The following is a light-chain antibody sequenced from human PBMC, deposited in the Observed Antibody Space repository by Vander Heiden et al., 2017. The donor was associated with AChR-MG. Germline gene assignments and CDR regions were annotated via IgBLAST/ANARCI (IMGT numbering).Light chain of an antibody. CDR3: QEWSNWPIT. CDR1: QSVSRF. Sequence: ELVLTQSPATLSLSPGERATLSCRASQSVSRFLAWYQQNPGPPPSPLIYDASNTATGIPDRYSGSGSGTDFTLTMSSLAPEDFTVYYSQEWSNWPITFGQGTRLEIK. J-gene: IGKJ5*01. CDR2: DAS. V-gene: IGKV3-11*01.